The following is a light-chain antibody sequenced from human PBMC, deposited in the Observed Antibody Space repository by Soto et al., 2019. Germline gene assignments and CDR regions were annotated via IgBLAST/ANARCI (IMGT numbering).Light chain of an antibody. V-gene: IGKV1-5*01. CDR2: DAS. CDR3: QQYNSYSRT. J-gene: IGKJ1*01. Sequence: DIQMTQSPSTLSASGGDRVTITGRASQSISSWLAWYQQKPGKAPKLLIYDASSLESGVPSRFSGSGSGTEFTLTISSLQPDDFATYYCQQYNSYSRTFGQGTKVEIK. CDR1: QSISSW.